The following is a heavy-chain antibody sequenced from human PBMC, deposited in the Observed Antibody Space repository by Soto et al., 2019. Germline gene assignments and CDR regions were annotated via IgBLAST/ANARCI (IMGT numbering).Heavy chain of an antibody. CDR3: AREGDGNCTTPSCYNGWFDS. J-gene: IGHJ5*01. D-gene: IGHD2-2*01. CDR2: IKQDGRDI. Sequence: EVQLVESGGGLVQPGGSLRLSCAASGFIFSSYWMSWVRQAPGKGLEWVANIKQDGRDIYYVDSVRGRFIVSRDNARNSLYLQMTSLRAEDTAVYFCAREGDGNCTTPSCYNGWFDSWGQGTLVAVSS. CDR1: GFIFSSYW. V-gene: IGHV3-7*01.